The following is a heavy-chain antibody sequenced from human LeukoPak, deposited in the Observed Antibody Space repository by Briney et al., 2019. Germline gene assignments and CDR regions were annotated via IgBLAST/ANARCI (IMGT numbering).Heavy chain of an antibody. CDR3: ARASYYYDSSGYFWFDP. D-gene: IGHD3-22*01. V-gene: IGHV3-23*01. CDR2: ISGSGGST. CDR1: GFTFSSYA. Sequence: GGSLRLSCAASGFTFSSYAMSWVRQAPGKGLERVSAISGSGGSTYYADSVKGRFTISRDNSKNTLYLQMNSLRAEDTAVYYCARASYYYDSSGYFWFDPWGQGTLVTVSS. J-gene: IGHJ5*02.